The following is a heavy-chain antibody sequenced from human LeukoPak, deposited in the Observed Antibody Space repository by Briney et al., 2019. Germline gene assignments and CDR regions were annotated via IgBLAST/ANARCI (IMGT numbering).Heavy chain of an antibody. J-gene: IGHJ4*02. D-gene: IGHD6-19*01. CDR2: ISAYNGNT. Sequence: ASVKVSCKASGYTFTSYGISWVRQAPGQGLEWMGWISAYNGNTNYAQKFQGRVTMTRDTSISTAYMELSRLRSDDTAVYYCARVGIAVAGTRGNFDYWGQGTLVTVSS. CDR1: GYTFTSYG. V-gene: IGHV1-18*01. CDR3: ARVGIAVAGTRGNFDY.